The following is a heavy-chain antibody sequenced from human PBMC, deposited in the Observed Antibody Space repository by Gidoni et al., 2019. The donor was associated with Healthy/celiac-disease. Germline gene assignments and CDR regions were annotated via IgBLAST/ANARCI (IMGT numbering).Heavy chain of an antibody. V-gene: IGHV5-51*01. Sequence: EVQLLQSGAAVKQPGESLKISCKCSGSSFTSYWSGWVRQMPGKGREWMGIIYPGDSDNRYRPSVQGQVTISADKSISTAYLQWSSLKASDTAMYYCARLAGGSREFDYWGQGTLVTVSS. CDR1: GSSFTSYW. CDR2: IYPGDSDN. CDR3: ARLAGGSREFDY. J-gene: IGHJ4*02. D-gene: IGHD1-26*01.